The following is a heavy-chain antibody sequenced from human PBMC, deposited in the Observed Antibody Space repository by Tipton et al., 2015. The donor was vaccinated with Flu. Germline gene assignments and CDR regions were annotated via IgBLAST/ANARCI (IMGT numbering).Heavy chain of an antibody. J-gene: IGHJ4*02. D-gene: IGHD1-14*01. V-gene: IGHV4-61*02. CDR1: GGSISSGSYY. Sequence: LRLSCTVSGGSISSGSYYWSWIRQPAGKGLEWIGRIYTSGSTNYNPSLKSRVTISVDTSKNQFSLHLRSVTAADTAVYYCARGLGGNNPYWGRGTLVTVSS. CDR2: IYTSGST. CDR3: ARGLGGNNPY.